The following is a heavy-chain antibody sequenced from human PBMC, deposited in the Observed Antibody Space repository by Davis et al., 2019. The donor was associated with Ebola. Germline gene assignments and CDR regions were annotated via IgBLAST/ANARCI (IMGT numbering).Heavy chain of an antibody. CDR3: ASLSNYYDSSGYGKGFDY. J-gene: IGHJ4*02. Sequence: ASVQVSCKASGYTFTGYYMHWVRQAPGQGLEWMGWINPNSGGTNYAQKFQGRVTMTRDTSISTAYMELSRLRSDDTAVYYCASLSNYYDSSGYGKGFDYWGQGTLVTVSS. CDR2: INPNSGGT. CDR1: GYTFTGYY. D-gene: IGHD3-22*01. V-gene: IGHV1-2*02.